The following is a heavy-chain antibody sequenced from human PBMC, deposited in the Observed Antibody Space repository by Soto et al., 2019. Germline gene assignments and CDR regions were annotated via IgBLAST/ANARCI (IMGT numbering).Heavy chain of an antibody. CDR2: IYYSGST. CDR1: GGSFGDNY. CDR3: AAGTLGAGWTPLDH. Sequence: QVHLQESGPRLVKPSETLSLTCDVSGGSFGDNYWTWIRHFPGKGLEWIGYIYYSGSTNYNPSLKSRVSISVDASKAQFSLQLTSVTAADTALYYCAAGTLGAGWTPLDHWGQGILVTVSS. V-gene: IGHV4-59*03. D-gene: IGHD3-16*01. J-gene: IGHJ4*02.